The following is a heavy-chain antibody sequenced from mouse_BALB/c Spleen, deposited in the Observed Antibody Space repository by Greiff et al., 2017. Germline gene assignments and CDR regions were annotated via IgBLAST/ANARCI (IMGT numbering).Heavy chain of an antibody. CDR2: IWGDGST. Sequence: VQVVESGPGLVAPSQSLSITCTVSGFSLTGYGVNWVRQPPGKGLEWLGMIWGDGSTDYNSALKSRLSISKDNSKSQVFLKMNSLQTDDTARYYGARDGGRYEGFDYWGQGTTLTVSS. D-gene: IGHD2-14*01. V-gene: IGHV2-6-7*01. J-gene: IGHJ2*01. CDR1: GFSLTGYG. CDR3: ARDGGRYEGFDY.